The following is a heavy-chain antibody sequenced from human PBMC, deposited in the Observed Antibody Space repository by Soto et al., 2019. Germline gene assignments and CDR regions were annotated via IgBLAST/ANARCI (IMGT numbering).Heavy chain of an antibody. J-gene: IGHJ4*02. CDR3: ARRAESNGWNGFGADKYYFDF. Sequence: ASVKVSCKASGYTFTSYDIYWVRPATGQGLEWMGWMNPNTGNSGYAQKFQGRVTMTSDTSISTAHMELSSLRSEDTAVYYCARRAESNGWNGFGADKYYFDFWGQGTLVTVSS. CDR1: GYTFTSYD. V-gene: IGHV1-8*01. CDR2: MNPNTGNS. D-gene: IGHD1-1*01.